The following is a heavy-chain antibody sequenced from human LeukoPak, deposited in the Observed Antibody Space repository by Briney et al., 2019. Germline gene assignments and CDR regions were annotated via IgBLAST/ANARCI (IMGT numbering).Heavy chain of an antibody. Sequence: NTSETLSLTCAVYGGPFSGYYWIWIRRPPGKGLEWIGEINHSGSTNYNPSLKSRVTISVDTSKNQFSLKLSSVTAADTAVYYCASARFTNSSGYYSDYWGQGTLVTVSS. CDR2: INHSGST. V-gene: IGHV4-34*01. CDR1: GGPFSGYY. J-gene: IGHJ4*02. CDR3: ASARFTNSSGYYSDY. D-gene: IGHD3-22*01.